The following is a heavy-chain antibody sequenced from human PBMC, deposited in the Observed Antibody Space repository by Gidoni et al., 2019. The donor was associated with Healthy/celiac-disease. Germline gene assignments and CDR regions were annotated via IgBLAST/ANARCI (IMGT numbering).Heavy chain of an antibody. J-gene: IGHJ4*02. Sequence: QVQLVESGGGVVQPGRSLRLSCAASGFTFSSYGMHWVRQAPGKGLEWVAVIGYDGSNKYYADSVKGRFTISRDNSKNTLYLQMNSLRAEDTAVYYCARDQDSRAYFDYWGQGTLVTVSS. D-gene: IGHD6-13*01. V-gene: IGHV3-33*01. CDR3: ARDQDSRAYFDY. CDR2: IGYDGSNK. CDR1: GFTFSSYG.